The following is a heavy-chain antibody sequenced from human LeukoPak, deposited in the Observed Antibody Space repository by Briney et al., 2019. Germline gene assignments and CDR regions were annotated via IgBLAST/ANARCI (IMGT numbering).Heavy chain of an antibody. CDR3: ARSALRFLEWLLSEFDY. V-gene: IGHV4-59*08. J-gene: IGHJ4*02. D-gene: IGHD3-3*01. CDR2: IYYSGST. Sequence: PSETLSLTCTVSGGSISSYYWSWIRQPPGKGLEWIGYIYYSGSTNYNPSLKSRLTISVDTSKNQFSLKLSSVTAADTAVYYCARSALRFLEWLLSEFDYWGQGTLVTVSS. CDR1: GGSISSYY.